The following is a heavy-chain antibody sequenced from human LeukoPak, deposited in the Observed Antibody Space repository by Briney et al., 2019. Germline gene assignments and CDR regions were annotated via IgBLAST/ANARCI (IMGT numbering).Heavy chain of an antibody. D-gene: IGHD2-15*01. CDR1: GFTFDDYG. CDR2: INWNGGST. J-gene: IGHJ6*03. Sequence: TGGSLRLSCAASGFTFDDYGMSWVRQAPGKGLEWVSGINWNGGSTGYGDSVKGRFSISRDNAKNSLYLQMNSLRAEDTAVYYCAREGRKSRGVDIVRKKETGYYYYMDVWGKGTTVTVSS. V-gene: IGHV3-20*04. CDR3: AREGRKSRGVDIVRKKETGYYYYMDV.